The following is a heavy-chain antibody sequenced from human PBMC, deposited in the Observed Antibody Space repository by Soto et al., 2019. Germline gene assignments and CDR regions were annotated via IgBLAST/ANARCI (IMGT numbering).Heavy chain of an antibody. V-gene: IGHV3-7*03. CDR2: MNQAGSEK. CDR3: ARDNRGTFDY. Sequence: QPGGSLRLSCAASGFTFSNSWMTWVRQAPGKGLEWVANMNQAGSEKDYEDSVKGRFTISRDNAKNSLSLQMNSLRAEDTAVYFCARDNRGTFDYWGQGALVTVSS. J-gene: IGHJ4*02. D-gene: IGHD7-27*01. CDR1: GFTFSNSW.